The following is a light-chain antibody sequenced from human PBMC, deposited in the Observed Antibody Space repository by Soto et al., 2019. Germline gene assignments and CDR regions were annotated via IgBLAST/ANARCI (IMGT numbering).Light chain of an antibody. CDR2: AAS. Sequence: DIQMTQPPSSLSASVGDRVTITCRASQSISRYLNWYQQKPGKAPKLLIYAASTLQSGVPSRFSGSGSGTDLTLTISSLQPEDFATYYCQQSYSTWTFGQGTKVDIK. V-gene: IGKV1-39*01. CDR3: QQSYSTWT. J-gene: IGKJ1*01. CDR1: QSISRY.